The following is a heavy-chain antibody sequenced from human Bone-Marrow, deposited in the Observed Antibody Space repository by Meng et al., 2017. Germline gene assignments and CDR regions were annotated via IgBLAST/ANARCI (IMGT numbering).Heavy chain of an antibody. D-gene: IGHD3-22*01. CDR2: IIPNLGIA. Sequence: SVKVSCKASGGTFSSYAISWVRQAPGQGLEWMGRIIPNLGIANYAQKFQGRVTITADKSTSTAYMELSSLRSEDTAVYYCASSHYYYDSSGPPDYWGQGTLVTVSS. CDR3: ASSHYYYDSSGPPDY. CDR1: GGTFSSYA. V-gene: IGHV1-69*04. J-gene: IGHJ4*02.